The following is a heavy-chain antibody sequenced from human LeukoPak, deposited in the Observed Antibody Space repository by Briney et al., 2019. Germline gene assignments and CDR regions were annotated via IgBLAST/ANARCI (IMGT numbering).Heavy chain of an antibody. CDR1: GGSISSGDYY. V-gene: IGHV4-30-4*01. Sequence: PSETLSLTCTVSGGSISSGDYYWSWIRQPPGKGLEWIGYIYYSGSTYYNPSLKSRVTISVDTSKNQFSLKLSSVTAADTAVYYCARVRSGVRGSPGGWFDPWGQGTLVTVSS. CDR3: ARVRSGVRGSPGGWFDP. D-gene: IGHD3-10*01. J-gene: IGHJ5*02. CDR2: IYYSGST.